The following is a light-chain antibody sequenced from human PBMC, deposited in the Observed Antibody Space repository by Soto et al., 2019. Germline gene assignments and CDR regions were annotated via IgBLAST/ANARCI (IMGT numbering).Light chain of an antibody. CDR3: QQLNSYPIT. Sequence: DIQLTQSPSFLSASVGDRVTITCRASQGISSYLAWYQQKPGKAPKHLIYAAYTLQSGVTSRFSGSGSGTEFTLTISSLQPEDLATYYCQQLNSYPITFGQGTRLEIK. J-gene: IGKJ5*01. CDR1: QGISSY. V-gene: IGKV1-9*01. CDR2: AAY.